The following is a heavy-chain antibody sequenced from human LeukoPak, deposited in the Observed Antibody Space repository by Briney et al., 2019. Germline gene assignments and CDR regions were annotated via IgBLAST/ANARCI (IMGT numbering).Heavy chain of an antibody. CDR2: ISDSGST. CDR1: GGSISTNY. V-gene: IGHV4-59*08. Sequence: SETLSLTCTVSGGSISTNYWSWIRQPPGKGPQWIGYISDSGSTNYNPSLKSRVTISVDTSKNQFSLKLNSVTASDTAMYYCARSVVGYDNFDYWGQGTLVTVSS. J-gene: IGHJ4*02. D-gene: IGHD5-18*01. CDR3: ARSVVGYDNFDY.